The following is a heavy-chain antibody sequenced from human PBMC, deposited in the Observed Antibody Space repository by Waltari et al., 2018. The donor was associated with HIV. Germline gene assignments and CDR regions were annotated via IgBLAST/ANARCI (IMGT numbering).Heavy chain of an antibody. V-gene: IGHV4-34*01. Sequence: QVQLQQWGAGLLKPPETLSLTCAVDGGSFSGYYWSWIRQPPGKGLEWIGEINHSGSTNYNPSLKSRVTISVDTSKNQFSLKLSSVTAADTAVYYCARKPVSNSFDYWGQGTLVTVSS. CDR2: INHSGST. D-gene: IGHD4-4*01. CDR1: GGSFSGYY. CDR3: ARKPVSNSFDY. J-gene: IGHJ4*02.